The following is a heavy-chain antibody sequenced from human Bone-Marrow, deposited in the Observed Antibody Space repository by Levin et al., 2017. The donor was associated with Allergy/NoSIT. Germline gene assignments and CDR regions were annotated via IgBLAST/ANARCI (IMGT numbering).Heavy chain of an antibody. CDR1: GYIFNQFW. D-gene: IGHD3/OR15-3a*01. J-gene: IGHJ6*03. Sequence: ASVKVSCKASGYIFNQFWMHWVRQAPGQGLEWMGRINPNNGATNFAQKFQGRVTMTRDTSISTVYMELSRLRSDDTAVYYCARDRIAFWTPLRYYYMDVWGKGTTVTVS. CDR3: ARDRIAFWTPLRYYYMDV. V-gene: IGHV1-2*06. CDR2: INPNNGAT.